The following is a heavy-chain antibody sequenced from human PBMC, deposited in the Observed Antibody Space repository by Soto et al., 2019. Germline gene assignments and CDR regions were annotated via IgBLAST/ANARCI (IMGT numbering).Heavy chain of an antibody. CDR1: GFSLSTSGVG. V-gene: IGHV2-5*02. J-gene: IGHJ4*02. CDR2: IYWDDDK. D-gene: IGHD3-10*01. CDR3: AHIRYVSGLFDY. Sequence: QITLKESGPPLAKPTQTLTLTCNFSGFSLSTSGVGVGWIRQPPGKALEWLALIYWDDDKRYSPSLKSRLTITKDTSKSQVVLTMTNMDPVDTATYYCAHIRYVSGLFDYWGQGTLVTVSS.